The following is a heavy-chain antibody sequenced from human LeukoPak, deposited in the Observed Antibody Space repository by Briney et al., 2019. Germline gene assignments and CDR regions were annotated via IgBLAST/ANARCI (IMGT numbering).Heavy chain of an antibody. J-gene: IGHJ6*02. CDR1: GYTFTSYG. D-gene: IGHD2-2*01. CDR3: ARESCSTSCYGMAV. CDR2: LSAYNGNT. Sequence: ASVKVSCKASGYTFTSYGISCVRQAPGQGLEWMGWLSAYNGNTNYAQKLQGRVTMTTDTSTSTAYMELRSLRSDDTAVYYCARESCSTSCYGMAVWGQGTTVTVSS. V-gene: IGHV1-18*01.